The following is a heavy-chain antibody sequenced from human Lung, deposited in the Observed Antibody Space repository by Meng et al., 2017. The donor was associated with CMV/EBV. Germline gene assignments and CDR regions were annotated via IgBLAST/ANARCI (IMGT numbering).Heavy chain of an antibody. CDR3: AKGERQFCSSFNCHYQYYGMDV. D-gene: IGHD3-3*01. V-gene: IGHV3-30*02. CDR2: NRHDGTNK. CDR1: GFSFSDYA. Sequence: GGSLRLXCAASGFSFSDYAMHWVRQAPGKGLEWVTFNRHDGTNKYYAESVKGQFTISRDNSKSTLYLHMNRLRPEDTAVYYCAKGERQFCSSFNCHYQYYGMDVWGQGTTVTVSS. J-gene: IGHJ6*02.